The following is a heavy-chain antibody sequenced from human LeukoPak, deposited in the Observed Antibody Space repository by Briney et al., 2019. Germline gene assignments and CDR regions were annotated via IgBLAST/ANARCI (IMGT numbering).Heavy chain of an antibody. D-gene: IGHD2-21*02. CDR3: ARIGDPGGDNWFDP. CDR2: ISSSGSTI. Sequence: GGSLRLSCAASGFTFSDYYMSWIRQAPGKGLEWVSYISSSGSTIYYADSVKGRFTISSDNAKNSLYLQMNSLRAEDTAVYYCARIGDPGGDNWFDPWGQGTLVTVSS. V-gene: IGHV3-11*01. CDR1: GFTFSDYY. J-gene: IGHJ5*02.